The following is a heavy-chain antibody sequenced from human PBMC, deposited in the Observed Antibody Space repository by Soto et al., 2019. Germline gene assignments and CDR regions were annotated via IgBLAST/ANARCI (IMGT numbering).Heavy chain of an antibody. CDR1: GGTFSSYT. J-gene: IGHJ2*01. V-gene: IGHV1-69*12. Sequence: QVQLVQSGAEVKKPGSSVKVSCKPSGGTFSSYTISWVRQAPGQGLEWMGGIIPIFGTANYAQQFQGRVTITADDPTSTAYMELSRLRSEDPAVYYCASGHHRWLQLWYFDLWGRGTLVTVSS. CDR2: IIPIFGTA. CDR3: ASGHHRWLQLWYFDL. D-gene: IGHD5-12*01.